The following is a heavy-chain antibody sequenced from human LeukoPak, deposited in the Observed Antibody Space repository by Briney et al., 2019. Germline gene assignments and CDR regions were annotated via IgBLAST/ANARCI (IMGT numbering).Heavy chain of an antibody. J-gene: IGHJ4*02. CDR3: ARADRSGWTFDY. V-gene: IGHV4-34*01. D-gene: IGHD6-19*01. CDR2: ISHSGST. Sequence: SETLSLTCAVSGGSFSGYYWSWIRQPPGKGLEWIGEISHSGSTNYSPSLKSRVTISVDTSKNQFSLNLSSVTAADTAVYYCARADRSGWTFDYWGQGTLVTVSS. CDR1: GGSFSGYY.